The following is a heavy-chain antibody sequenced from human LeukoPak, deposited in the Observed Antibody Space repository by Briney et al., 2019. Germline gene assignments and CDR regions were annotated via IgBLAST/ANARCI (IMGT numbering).Heavy chain of an antibody. CDR2: ISSSSSYI. Sequence: GGSLRLSCAASGFTFGSYSMNWVRQAPGKGLEWVSSISSSSSYIYYADSVKGRFTISRDNAKNSLYLQMNSLRAEDTAVYYCARDHGDYVWGSYRYGPPFDYWGQGTLVTVS. CDR3: ARDHGDYVWGSYRYGPPFDY. CDR1: GFTFGSYS. V-gene: IGHV3-21*01. J-gene: IGHJ4*02. D-gene: IGHD3-16*02.